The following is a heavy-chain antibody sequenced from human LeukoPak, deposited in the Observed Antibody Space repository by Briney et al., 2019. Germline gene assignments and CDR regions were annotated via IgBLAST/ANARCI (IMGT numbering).Heavy chain of an antibody. Sequence: PGGSLRLSCAASGFTVSTNYMSWVRQAPGKGLEWVSVIYAGGSTYYAGSVKGRFTTSRDSSQNALYLQMNSLRAEDTAVYYCARSPKGGSGYSVYWGQGTLVTVSS. CDR1: GFTVSTNY. CDR2: IYAGGST. D-gene: IGHD3-22*01. J-gene: IGHJ4*02. V-gene: IGHV3-66*01. CDR3: ARSPKGGSGYSVY.